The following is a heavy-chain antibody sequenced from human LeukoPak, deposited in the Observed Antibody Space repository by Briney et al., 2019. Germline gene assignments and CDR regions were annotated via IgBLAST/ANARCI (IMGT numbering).Heavy chain of an antibody. CDR1: GYTFTGYY. D-gene: IGHD3-22*01. V-gene: IGHV1-2*02. CDR3: ARVKDYYDSSGYYPLDY. Sequence: ASVKVSCKASGYTFTGYYMHWVRQAPGQGLEWMGWINPNSGGTNYAQKFQGRVTMTRDTSISTAYMELSRLRSDDTAVYYCARVKDYYDSSGYYPLDYWGQGTLVTVSS. CDR2: INPNSGGT. J-gene: IGHJ4*02.